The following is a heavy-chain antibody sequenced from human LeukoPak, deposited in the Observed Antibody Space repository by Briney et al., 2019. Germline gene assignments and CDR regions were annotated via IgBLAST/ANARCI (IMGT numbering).Heavy chain of an antibody. CDR2: INHSGST. D-gene: IGHD2-15*01. Sequence: SETLSLTCAVYGGSFSGYYWSWIRQPPGKGLEWIGEINHSGSTNYNPSLKSRVTISVDTSKNQFSLKLSSVTAADTAVYYCARGGVVVAARDAFDIWGQGTLVTVSS. CDR1: GGSFSGYY. V-gene: IGHV4-34*01. CDR3: ARGGVVVAARDAFDI. J-gene: IGHJ4*02.